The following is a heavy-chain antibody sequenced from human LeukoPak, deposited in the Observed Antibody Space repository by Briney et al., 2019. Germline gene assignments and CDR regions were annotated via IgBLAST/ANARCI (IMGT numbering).Heavy chain of an antibody. CDR2: IYYSGST. J-gene: IGHJ3*02. D-gene: IGHD3-3*01. CDR1: GGSISTYY. CDR3: ARWGEASALRVYAFDI. V-gene: IGHV4-59*01. Sequence: SETLSLTCSVSGGSISTYYWSWIRQPPGKGLEWIGYIYYSGSTNYNPSLKSRVTISVDTSKNQFSLRLTSVTAADTAVYYCARWGEASALRVYAFDIWGQGTMVTVSS.